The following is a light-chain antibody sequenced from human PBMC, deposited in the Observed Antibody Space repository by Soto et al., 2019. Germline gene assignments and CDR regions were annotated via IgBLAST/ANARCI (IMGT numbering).Light chain of an antibody. Sequence: DIAMTQSALSLSVTPAEPASISCCSSQSLLASNGYNYLDWYLQKPGQSRQLLIYLGSNRASRVPDRFSGIGSGTDFTLKISRVEAEEIGVYYCMQGLQTPLPFGGLTKVEIK. CDR3: MQGLQTPLP. J-gene: IGKJ4*01. V-gene: IGKV2-28*01. CDR1: QSLLASNGYNY. CDR2: LGS.